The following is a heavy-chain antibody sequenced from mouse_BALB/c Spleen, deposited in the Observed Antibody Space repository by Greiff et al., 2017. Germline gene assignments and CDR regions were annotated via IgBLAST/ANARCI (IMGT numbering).Heavy chain of an antibody. J-gene: IGHJ4*01. D-gene: IGHD1-1*01. CDR1: GFSLTSYG. V-gene: IGHV2-9*02. Sequence: VMLVESGPGLVAPSQSLSITCTVSGFSLTSYGVHWVRQPPGKGLEWLGVIWAGGSTNYNSALMSRLSISKDNSKSQVFLKMNSLQTDDTAMYYCAREHYYYGSSYYAMDYWGQGTSVTVSS. CDR3: AREHYYYGSSYYAMDY. CDR2: IWAGGST.